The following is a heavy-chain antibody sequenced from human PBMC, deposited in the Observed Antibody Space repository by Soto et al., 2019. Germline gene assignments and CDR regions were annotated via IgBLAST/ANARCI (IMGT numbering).Heavy chain of an antibody. J-gene: IGHJ1*01. Sequence: PWGSLRLSWAAAGVTFISYAMSWVRQAPGKGLEWVSGISGSGDSTYYADSVKGRFTISRDNSKNTLYLQMNSLRAEDTAVYYCAKGAPGIAVAGTGYFQHWGKGTLVPVSS. CDR2: ISGSGDST. D-gene: IGHD6-19*01. CDR1: GVTFISYA. V-gene: IGHV3-23*01. CDR3: AKGAPGIAVAGTGYFQH.